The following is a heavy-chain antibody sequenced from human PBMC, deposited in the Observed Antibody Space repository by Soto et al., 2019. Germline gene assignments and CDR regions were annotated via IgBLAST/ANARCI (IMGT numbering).Heavy chain of an antibody. Sequence: GGSLRLSCAASGFTFSSYAMHWVRQAPGKGLEWVAVISYDGSNKYYADSVKGRFTISRDNSKNTLYLQMNSLRAEDTAVYYCARDPDMGGIAVAGWFDPWGQGTLVTVSS. CDR1: GFTFSSYA. CDR3: ARDPDMGGIAVAGWFDP. J-gene: IGHJ5*02. D-gene: IGHD6-19*01. CDR2: ISYDGSNK. V-gene: IGHV3-30-3*01.